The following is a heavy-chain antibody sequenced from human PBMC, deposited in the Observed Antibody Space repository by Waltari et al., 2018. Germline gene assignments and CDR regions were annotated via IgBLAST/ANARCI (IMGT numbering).Heavy chain of an antibody. Sequence: QVQLQESGPGLVKPSETLSLTCAVSGYSISSGYSWGWIRQPPGKGLEWIGSIYHSGSTYYNPSLKSRVTISVDTSKNQFSLKLSSVTAADTAVYYCARHGYYDSSGYYYVGYFDYWGQGTLVTVSS. CDR1: GYSISSGYS. CDR2: IYHSGST. V-gene: IGHV4-38-2*01. J-gene: IGHJ4*02. CDR3: ARHGYYDSSGYYYVGYFDY. D-gene: IGHD3-22*01.